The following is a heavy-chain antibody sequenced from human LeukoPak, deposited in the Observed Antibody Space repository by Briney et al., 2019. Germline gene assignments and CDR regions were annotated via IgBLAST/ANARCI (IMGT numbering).Heavy chain of an antibody. J-gene: IGHJ4*02. D-gene: IGHD3-22*01. Sequence: GGSLRLSCAASGFTFSSHAMGWVRQAPGKGLEWVSSITGSGASTYYGDSVKGRFTISRDNSKNTLYLQMNRLRAEDTAVYYCAKDSSGYYPGYFDYWGQGTLVTVSS. CDR3: AKDSSGYYPGYFDY. CDR1: GFTFSSHA. CDR2: ITGSGAST. V-gene: IGHV3-23*01.